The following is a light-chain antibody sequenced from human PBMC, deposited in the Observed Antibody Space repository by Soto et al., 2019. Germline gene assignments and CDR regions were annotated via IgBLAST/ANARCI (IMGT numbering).Light chain of an antibody. CDR3: KKFDSAPRT. V-gene: IGKV1-27*01. CDR2: AAS. CDR1: QGISNY. Sequence: DIQMTQSPSSLSASVGDRVTITCRASQGISNYLAWYQQKPGKVPELLIYAASTLQSGVPSRFSGSGSGTDLILTIRSLPPEDDATYYCKKFDSAPRTFGQGTKVEVK. J-gene: IGKJ1*01.